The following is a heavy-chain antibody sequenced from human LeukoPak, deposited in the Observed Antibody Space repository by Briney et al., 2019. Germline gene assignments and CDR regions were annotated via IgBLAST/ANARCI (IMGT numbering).Heavy chain of an antibody. Sequence: SQTLSLTCAISGDSVSSNSAAWNWIRLSPSRGLEWLGRTYYRSKWYNEYAGSVKSRITINPDTSKNQFSLQLNSVTPEDTAVYYYASRGGRNQGGAFEIWGQGTMVTVSS. CDR2: TYYRSKWYN. CDR3: ASRGGRNQGGAFEI. V-gene: IGHV6-1*01. J-gene: IGHJ3*02. D-gene: IGHD1-1*01. CDR1: GDSVSSNSAA.